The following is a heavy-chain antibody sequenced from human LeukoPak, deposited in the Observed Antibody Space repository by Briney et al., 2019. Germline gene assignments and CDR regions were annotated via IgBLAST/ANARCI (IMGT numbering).Heavy chain of an antibody. Sequence: ASVKVSSKASGYTFTGYYMHWVRQAPGQGLEWMGWINPNSGGTNYAQKFQGRVTMTRDTSISTAYMELSRLRSDDTAVYYCARDGGEGYCSGGSCYSTAGAFDIWGQGTMVTVSS. CDR3: ARDGGEGYCSGGSCYSTAGAFDI. CDR2: INPNSGGT. D-gene: IGHD2-15*01. V-gene: IGHV1-2*02. CDR1: GYTFTGYY. J-gene: IGHJ3*02.